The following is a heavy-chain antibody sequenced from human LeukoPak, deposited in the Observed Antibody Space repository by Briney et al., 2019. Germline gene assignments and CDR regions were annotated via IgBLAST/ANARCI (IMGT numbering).Heavy chain of an antibody. J-gene: IGHJ4*02. CDR3: ASQTTVTADFDY. Sequence: KASETLSLTCTVSGRSISSYYWSWIRQPPGKGLEWIGYIYYSGSTNYNPSLKSRVTISVDTSKNQFSLKLSSVTAADTAVYYCASQTTVTADFDYWGQGTLVTVSS. V-gene: IGHV4-59*01. CDR1: GRSISSYY. D-gene: IGHD4-11*01. CDR2: IYYSGST.